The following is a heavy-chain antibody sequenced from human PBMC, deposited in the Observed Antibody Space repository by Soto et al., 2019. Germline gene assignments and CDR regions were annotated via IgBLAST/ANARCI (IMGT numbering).Heavy chain of an antibody. Sequence: GASVEVSCKASGYTFSSYYIHWVRQAPGQGLEWMGVINPNGGTTGYAQKFQGRVTVTRDTSTTTVYMELSSLRSEDTAVYFCARDLASETGNTYWGQGTLVTVSS. CDR1: GYTFSSYY. CDR2: INPNGGTT. J-gene: IGHJ4*02. D-gene: IGHD1-7*01. CDR3: ARDLASETGNTY. V-gene: IGHV1-46*01.